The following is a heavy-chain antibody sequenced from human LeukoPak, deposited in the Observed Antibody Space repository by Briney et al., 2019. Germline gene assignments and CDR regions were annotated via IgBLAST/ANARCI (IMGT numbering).Heavy chain of an antibody. CDR3: ARGTKSVFYYYDSSGYPLGDY. V-gene: IGHV3-48*01. CDR2: ISSSSSTI. Sequence: GGSLRLSCAASGFTFSSYSMNWVRQAPGKGLEWVSYISSSSSTIYYADSVKGRFTISRDNAKNSLYLQMNSLRAEDTAVYYCARGTKSVFYYYDSSGYPLGDYWGQGTLVTVSS. D-gene: IGHD3-22*01. J-gene: IGHJ4*02. CDR1: GFTFSSYS.